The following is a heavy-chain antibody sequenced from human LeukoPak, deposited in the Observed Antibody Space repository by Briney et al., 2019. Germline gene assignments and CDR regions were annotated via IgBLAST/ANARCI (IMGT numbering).Heavy chain of an antibody. V-gene: IGHV3-30*18. Sequence: PGRSLRLSCAASGFSFSSYGMHWVRQPPGKGLEWMAVISSDGSNDYYVDSVKGRFTISRDNSKNTLYLQMNSLRAEDTAVYYCAKDSGGPGYTSSDFDYWGQGTLVTVSS. CDR2: ISSDGSND. CDR3: AKDSGGPGYTSSDFDY. J-gene: IGHJ4*02. CDR1: GFSFSSYG. D-gene: IGHD6-13*01.